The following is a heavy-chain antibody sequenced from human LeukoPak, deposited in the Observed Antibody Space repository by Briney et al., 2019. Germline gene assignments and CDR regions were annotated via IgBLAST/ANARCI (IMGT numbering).Heavy chain of an antibody. J-gene: IGHJ4*02. CDR3: AKDWGNKFASGSSYLDS. D-gene: IGHD3-10*01. CDR1: GFTFDDYG. V-gene: IGHV3-20*04. Sequence: GGSLRLSCAASGFTFDDYGMSWVRQAPGKGLEWVSGINWNGGSTGYADSVKGRFTISRDNSKNTLYLQMSGLRPEDTAVYFCAKDWGNKFASGSSYLDSWGQGTLVTVSS. CDR2: INWNGGST.